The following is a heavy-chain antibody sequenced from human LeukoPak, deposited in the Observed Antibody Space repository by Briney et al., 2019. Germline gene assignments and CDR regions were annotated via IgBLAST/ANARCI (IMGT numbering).Heavy chain of an antibody. Sequence: SETLSLTCTVSGVSIRSYYWSWIRQPAGKGLEWIGRFHTSGSTNYNPSLKSRVTMSVDTSKNQFSLQLNSVTPEDTAVYFCARDRPPMGIAVATNFDYWGQGTLVTVSS. D-gene: IGHD6-19*01. V-gene: IGHV4-4*07. CDR3: ARDRPPMGIAVATNFDY. CDR1: GVSIRSYY. CDR2: FHTSGST. J-gene: IGHJ4*02.